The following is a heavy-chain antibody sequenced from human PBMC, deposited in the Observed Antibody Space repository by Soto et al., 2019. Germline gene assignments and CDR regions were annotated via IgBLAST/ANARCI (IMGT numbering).Heavy chain of an antibody. CDR2: IIPIFGTA. CDR1: GGTFSSYA. J-gene: IGHJ5*02. CDR3: ARIVSDGGWFDP. D-gene: IGHD1-26*01. V-gene: IGHV1-69*13. Sequence: SVKVSCKASGGTFSSYAISWVRQAPGQGLEWMGGIIPIFGTANYAQEFQGRVTITADESTSTAYMELSSLRSGDTAVYYCARIVSDGGWFDPWGQGTLVTVSS.